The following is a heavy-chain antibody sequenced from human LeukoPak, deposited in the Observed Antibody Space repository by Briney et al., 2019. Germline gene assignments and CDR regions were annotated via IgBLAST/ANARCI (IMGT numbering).Heavy chain of an antibody. CDR3: AREVVNFDY. Sequence: GGSLRLSCVAPGFTFSSYSMHWVRQAPGKGLEWVAVISYDGTNKFYADSVKGRFTISRDNAKNSLYLQMNSLRAEDTAVYYCAREVVNFDYWGQGTLVTVSS. V-gene: IGHV3-30-3*01. CDR1: GFTFSSYS. J-gene: IGHJ4*02. D-gene: IGHD3-22*01. CDR2: ISYDGTNK.